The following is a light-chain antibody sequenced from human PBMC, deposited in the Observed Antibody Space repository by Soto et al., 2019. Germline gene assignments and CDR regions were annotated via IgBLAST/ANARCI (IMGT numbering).Light chain of an antibody. CDR3: MSYIVSTTTHWV. V-gene: IGLV2-14*01. J-gene: IGLJ3*02. CDR2: EVS. CDR1: SSDVGGYNY. Sequence: QSVLTQPASVSGSPGQSITISCTGTSSDVGGYNYVSWYQQHPGKAPKLVIYEVSNRPSGVSNRFSGSKSGNTASLTISGLQPEDEADYYCMSYIVSTTTHWVLGGGTKVTVL.